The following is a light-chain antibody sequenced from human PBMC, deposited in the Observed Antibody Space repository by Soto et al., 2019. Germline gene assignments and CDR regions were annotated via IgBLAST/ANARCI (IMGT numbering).Light chain of an antibody. CDR2: EAS. Sequence: DTQLTKSPSTLLASVGDRFPIPSRAGRRIGAGLAWYQQKPGKAPKLLIYEASSLESGVPSRFSGSGSGTEFTLTISSLQPDDFATYYCQQYNSYPWTFGQGTKVEIK. CDR3: QQYNSYPWT. V-gene: IGKV1-5*01. J-gene: IGKJ1*01. CDR1: RRIGAG.